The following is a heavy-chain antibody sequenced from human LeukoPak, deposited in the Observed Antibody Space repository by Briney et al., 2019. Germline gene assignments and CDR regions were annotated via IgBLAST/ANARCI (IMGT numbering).Heavy chain of an antibody. CDR3: ARDGDGYNFDY. J-gene: IGHJ4*02. CDR1: GFTFSSYW. CDR2: ITRDGSGA. Sequence: GGSLRLSCAASGFTFSSYWMHWVRQVPGKGLVWVSRITRDGSGANYADSVKGRFTISRDNARSTLYLQMNSLRAEDTAVYYCARDGDGYNFDYWGQGALVTVSS. V-gene: IGHV3-74*01. D-gene: IGHD5-24*01.